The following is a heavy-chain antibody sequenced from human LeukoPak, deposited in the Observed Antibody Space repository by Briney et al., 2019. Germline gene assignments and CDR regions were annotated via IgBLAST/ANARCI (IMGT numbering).Heavy chain of an antibody. V-gene: IGHV4-59*12. D-gene: IGHD3-16*01. CDR2: IYYSGST. CDR3: ARGLRLGELGI. J-gene: IGHJ3*02. Sequence: PSETLSLTCTVSGGSISSYYWSWIRQPPGKGLEWIGYIYYSGSTYYNPSLKSRVTISVNTSKNQFSLKLSSVTAADTAVYYCARGLRLGELGIWGQGTMVTVSS. CDR1: GGSISSYY.